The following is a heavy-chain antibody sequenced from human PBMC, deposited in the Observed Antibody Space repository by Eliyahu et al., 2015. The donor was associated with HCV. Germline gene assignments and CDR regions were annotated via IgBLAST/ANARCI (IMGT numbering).Heavy chain of an antibody. Sequence: QVQLQESGPGLVKPSGTLSLPCAVSGGSIXSYNWXSWVRQSPEKGLEWIGEIYHDGRANYNPSLKSRVTMSVDKSKNQFSLRLTSVTAADTAVYYCARQYELLFDYWGQGTVVTVSS. V-gene: IGHV4-4*02. D-gene: IGHD1-7*01. CDR2: IYHDGRA. CDR1: GGSIXSYNW. J-gene: IGHJ4*02. CDR3: ARQYELLFDY.